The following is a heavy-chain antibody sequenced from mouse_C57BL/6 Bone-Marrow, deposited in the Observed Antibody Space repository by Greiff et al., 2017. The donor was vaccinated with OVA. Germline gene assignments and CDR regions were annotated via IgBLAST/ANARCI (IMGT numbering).Heavy chain of an antibody. Sequence: QVQLQQSDAELVKPGASVKISCKVSGYTFTDHTIHWMKQRPEQGLEWIGYIYPRDGSTKYNEKFKGKATLTADKSSSTAYMQLNSLTSEDSAVYFCARESPIYYGYDNLDYWGQGTTLTVSS. V-gene: IGHV1-78*01. CDR1: GYTFTDHT. CDR3: ARESPIYYGYDNLDY. J-gene: IGHJ2*01. CDR2: IYPRDGST. D-gene: IGHD2-2*01.